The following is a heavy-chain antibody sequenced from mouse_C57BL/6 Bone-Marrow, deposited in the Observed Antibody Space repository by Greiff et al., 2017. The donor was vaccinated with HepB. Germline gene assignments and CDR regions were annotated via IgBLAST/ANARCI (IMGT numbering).Heavy chain of an antibody. CDR3: ARGGSSPAWFAY. D-gene: IGHD1-1*01. J-gene: IGHJ3*01. CDR2: ISSGSSTL. CDR1: GFTFSDYG. V-gene: IGHV5-17*01. Sequence: EVMLVESGGGLVKPGGSLKLSCAASGFTFSDYGMHWVRQAPEKGLEWVAYISSGSSTLYYADTVKGRFTISRDNAKNTLFLQMTSLRSEDTAMYYCARGGSSPAWFAYWGQGTLVTVSA.